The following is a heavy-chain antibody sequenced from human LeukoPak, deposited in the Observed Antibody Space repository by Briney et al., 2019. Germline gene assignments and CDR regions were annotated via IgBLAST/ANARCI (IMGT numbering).Heavy chain of an antibody. J-gene: IGHJ3*02. Sequence: QTGGSLRLSCAAPGFTFSSYGMHWVRQAPGKGLEWVAVISYDGSNKYYADSVKGRFTISRDNSKNTLYLQMNSLRAEDTAVYYCAKDGGYRDAFDIWGQGTMVTVSS. CDR3: AKDGGYRDAFDI. CDR1: GFTFSSYG. CDR2: ISYDGSNK. V-gene: IGHV3-30*18. D-gene: IGHD5-18*01.